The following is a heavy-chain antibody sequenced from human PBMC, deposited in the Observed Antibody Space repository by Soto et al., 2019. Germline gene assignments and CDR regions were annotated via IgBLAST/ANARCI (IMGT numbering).Heavy chain of an antibody. J-gene: IGHJ3*02. CDR1: GYTFTSYY. V-gene: IGHV1-46*03. CDR3: GRVFAGNWNDDPSGGAFDI. CDR2: INPSGGST. D-gene: IGHD1-1*01. Sequence: QVQLVQSGAEVKKPGASVKVSCKASGYTFTSYYMHWVRQAPGQGLEWMGRINPSGGSTNYAQKCQGIVTMTRDTSTSTAYMELSSLSSEDTALYYCGRVFAGNWNDDPSGGAFDIWGQGTKVTVSS.